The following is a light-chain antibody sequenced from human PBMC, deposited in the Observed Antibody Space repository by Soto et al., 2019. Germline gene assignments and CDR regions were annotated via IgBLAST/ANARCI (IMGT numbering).Light chain of an antibody. J-gene: IGKJ5*01. Sequence: DIQIAESPSTLSGSVGDRVXIXCRASQGISNYLAWYQQKPGKVPQVLIYAASTLQPGVPSRFSGSGSGTDFTLTINSLHPDDIATYFCQNYDSAPITFGQGTRLEIK. CDR1: QGISNY. CDR2: AAS. CDR3: QNYDSAPIT. V-gene: IGKV1-27*01.